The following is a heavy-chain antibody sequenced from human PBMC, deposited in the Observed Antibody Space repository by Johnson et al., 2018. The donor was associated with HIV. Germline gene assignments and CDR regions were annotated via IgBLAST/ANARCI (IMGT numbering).Heavy chain of an antibody. V-gene: IGHV3-30*02. CDR1: GFTFSSYG. D-gene: IGHD3-3*01. CDR2: IQYDESNK. J-gene: IGHJ3*02. CDR3: AVPPNLADNFWSIRNAFDI. Sequence: VQLVESGGGVVQPGGSLRLSCAASGFTFSSYGMHWVRQAPGKGLEWVAFIQYDESNKRYADSVKGRFTISRDNSKNTLYLQTNSLRAEDTAVYYCAVPPNLADNFWSIRNAFDIWGQGTMVTVSS.